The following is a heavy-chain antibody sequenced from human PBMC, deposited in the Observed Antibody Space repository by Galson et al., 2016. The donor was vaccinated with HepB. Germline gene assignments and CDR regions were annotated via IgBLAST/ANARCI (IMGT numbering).Heavy chain of an antibody. CDR2: MDHSGRS. V-gene: IGHV4-34*01. CDR3: VQGPRNVDVGVAATPIQIDAFDI. CDR1: GGSFRGFY. J-gene: IGHJ3*02. Sequence: ETLSLTCAVHGGSFRGFYWTWIRQSPGKGLEWIGEMDHSGRSNYNPSLKSRVTILVETSKNQFSLKMNSVTAADTALYYCVQGPRNVDVGVAATPIQIDAFDIWTQCTMVIVSS. D-gene: IGHD2-15*01.